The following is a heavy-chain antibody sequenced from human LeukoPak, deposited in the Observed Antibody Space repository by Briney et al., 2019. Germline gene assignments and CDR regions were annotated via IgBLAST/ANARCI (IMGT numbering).Heavy chain of an antibody. D-gene: IGHD2-15*01. V-gene: IGHV3-30*02. CDR2: IRYDGSNK. CDR3: AKEPYCSGGSCYSSVSSYYMDV. CDR1: GFTFSSYG. J-gene: IGHJ6*03. Sequence: GGSLRLSCAASGFTFSSYGMHWVRQAPGKGLEWVAFIRYDGSNKYYADSVKGRFTISRDNSKNTLYLQMNSLRAEDTAVYYCAKEPYCSGGSCYSSVSSYYMDVWGKGTTVTVSS.